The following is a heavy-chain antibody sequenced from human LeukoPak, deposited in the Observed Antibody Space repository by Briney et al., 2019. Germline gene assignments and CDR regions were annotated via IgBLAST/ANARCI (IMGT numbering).Heavy chain of an antibody. CDR1: GGSFSGYY. Sequence: SETLSLTCAVYGGSFSGYYWSWIRQPPGKGLEWIGEINHSGSTNYNPSLKSRVTISVDTSKNQFSLKLSSVTAADTAVYYCARVQSTAMDDYGGNSFDYWGQGTLVTVSS. D-gene: IGHD4-17*01. CDR3: ARVQSTAMDDYGGNSFDY. J-gene: IGHJ4*02. CDR2: INHSGST. V-gene: IGHV4-34*01.